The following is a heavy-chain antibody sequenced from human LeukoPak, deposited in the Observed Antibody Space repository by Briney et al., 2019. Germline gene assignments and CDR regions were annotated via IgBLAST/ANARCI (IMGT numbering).Heavy chain of an antibody. CDR1: GFTFSTYW. Sequence: SGGSLRLSCAASGFTFSTYWVNWVRQAPGKGLEWVANIKQDGSEKYYVDSVKGRFTLSRDSAKNSLYLQMNSLRAEDTAVYYCARAERSNWYFDLWGRGTLVTVSS. CDR2: IKQDGSEK. J-gene: IGHJ2*01. V-gene: IGHV3-7*03. D-gene: IGHD1-26*01. CDR3: ARAERSNWYFDL.